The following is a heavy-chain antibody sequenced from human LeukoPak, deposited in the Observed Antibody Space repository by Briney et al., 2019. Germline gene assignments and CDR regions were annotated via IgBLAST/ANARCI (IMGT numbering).Heavy chain of an antibody. J-gene: IGHJ4*02. CDR1: GFTFPSYA. V-gene: IGHV3-23*01. CDR2: ISGSGCST. Sequence: GGSLRLSCAASGFTFPSYAMSWVRQAPGKGLEWVSTISGSGCSTYYADSVKGRFTISRDNSKNTLYLQMNSLRAEDTAVYYCAKRYSSGWGTTYFDYWGQGTLVTVSS. CDR3: AKRYSSGWGTTYFDY. D-gene: IGHD6-19*01.